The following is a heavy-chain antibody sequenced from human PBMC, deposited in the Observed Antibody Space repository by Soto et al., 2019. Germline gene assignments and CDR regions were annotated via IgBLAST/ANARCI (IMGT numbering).Heavy chain of an antibody. CDR1: GFTFSSYW. V-gene: IGHV3-7*05. Sequence: GGSLRLSCAASGFTFSSYWMSWVRQAPGKGLEWVANIKQDGSEKYYVDSVKGRFTISRDNAKNSLYLQMNSLRAEDTAVYYFARDLGRYDFWSGYYDYWGQGTLVTVSS. J-gene: IGHJ4*02. D-gene: IGHD3-3*01. CDR3: ARDLGRYDFWSGYYDY. CDR2: IKQDGSEK.